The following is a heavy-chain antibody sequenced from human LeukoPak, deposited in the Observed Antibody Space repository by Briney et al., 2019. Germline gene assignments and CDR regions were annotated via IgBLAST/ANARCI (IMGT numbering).Heavy chain of an antibody. J-gene: IGHJ5*02. V-gene: IGHV3-15*01. Sequence: PGGSLRLSCAASGFTFSNAWMIWLPQAPGKGLEWVGRIKSKTDGGTTDYAAPVKGRFTISRDDSTVYLQMNSLKSEDAGVYYCTQGWFDPWGQGTLVTVSS. CDR3: TQGWFDP. CDR2: IKSKTDGGTT. CDR1: GFTFSNAW.